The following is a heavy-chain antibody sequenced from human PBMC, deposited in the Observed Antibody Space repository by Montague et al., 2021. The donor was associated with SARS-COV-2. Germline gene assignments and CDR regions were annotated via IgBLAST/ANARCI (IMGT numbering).Heavy chain of an antibody. CDR3: ARRYCSSTSGPNWFDP. D-gene: IGHD2-2*01. J-gene: IGHJ5*02. Sequence: SETLSLTCAVSGGSISSSNWWSWVRQPPGKGLEWFGEIYHSGGTNYNPSLKSRVTITVDKSKNQFSMKLSSVTAADTAVYYCARRYCSSTSGPNWFDPWGQGTMVTVSS. CDR1: GGSISSSNW. CDR2: IYHSGGT. V-gene: IGHV4-4*02.